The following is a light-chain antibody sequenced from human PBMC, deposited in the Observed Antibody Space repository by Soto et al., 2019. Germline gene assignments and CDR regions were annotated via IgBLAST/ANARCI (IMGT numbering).Light chain of an antibody. J-gene: IGKJ1*01. CDR1: QSVTNS. V-gene: IGKV3-11*01. CDR3: HQRSNGPPWT. Sequence: EIVLAQSPGTLSLSPGEIATLSCTASQSVTNSFLSWYQQKPCQPPRLLIYDASKRATGIPPRFSGSGSTTDFTLTISSLEPEDFAVYYCHQRSNGPPWTFGQGTKVDI. CDR2: DAS.